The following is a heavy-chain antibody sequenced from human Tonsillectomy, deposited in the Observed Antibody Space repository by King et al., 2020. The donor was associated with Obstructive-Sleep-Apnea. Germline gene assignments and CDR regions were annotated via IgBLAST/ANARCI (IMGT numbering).Heavy chain of an antibody. J-gene: IGHJ3*02. CDR1: GFTVSSNY. Sequence: DVQLVESGGGLVQPGGSLTLSCAASGFTVSSNYMSWVRQAPGKGLEWVSVIYSGGSTYYADSVKGRFTISRDNSKNTLYLQMNSLRAEDTAVYYCARDPVFRLGGYSSGAITQHDAFDIWGQGTMVTVSS. D-gene: IGHD6-25*01. CDR3: ARDPVFRLGGYSSGAITQHDAFDI. V-gene: IGHV3-66*01. CDR2: IYSGGST.